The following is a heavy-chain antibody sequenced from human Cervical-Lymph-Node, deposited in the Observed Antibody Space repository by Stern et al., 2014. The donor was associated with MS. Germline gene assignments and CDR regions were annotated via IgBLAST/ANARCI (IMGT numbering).Heavy chain of an antibody. D-gene: IGHD3-22*01. Sequence: QLQLQESGPGLVKPSETLSLTCTVSGGSISSYYWSWIRQPPGKGLEWIGYIYYSGSTNYNPSLKSRVTISVDTSKNQFSLKLSSVTAADTAVYYCARDSSDFYGMDVWGQGTTVTVSS. CDR2: IYYSGST. CDR3: ARDSSDFYGMDV. J-gene: IGHJ6*02. V-gene: IGHV4-59*01. CDR1: GGSISSYY.